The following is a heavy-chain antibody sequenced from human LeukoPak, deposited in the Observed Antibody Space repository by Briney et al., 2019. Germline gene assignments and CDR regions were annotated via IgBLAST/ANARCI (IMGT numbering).Heavy chain of an antibody. CDR3: AKDLYYYDTGGYYDY. V-gene: IGHV1-69*05. CDR2: IIPIFGTA. D-gene: IGHD3-22*01. CDR1: GGTFSSYA. Sequence: SVKVSCKSSGGTFSSYAITWVRQGPGQGLEWMGRIIPIFGTANYAQKFQGRVTITTDESTSTAYMELSSLRSEDTAVYFCAKDLYYYDTGGYYDYWGQGTLVTVSS. J-gene: IGHJ4*02.